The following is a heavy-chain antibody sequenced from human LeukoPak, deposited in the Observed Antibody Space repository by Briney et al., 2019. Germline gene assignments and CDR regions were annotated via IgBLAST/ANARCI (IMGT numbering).Heavy chain of an antibody. CDR1: GGSISSYY. CDR3: ARDQYYDFWSGYRNYAFDI. D-gene: IGHD3-3*01. J-gene: IGHJ3*02. Sequence: PSETLSLTCTVSGGSISSYYWSWIRQPPGKGLEWIGHIYYSGSTNYNPSLKSRVTISVDTSKNQFSLKLSSVTAADTAVYYCARDQYYDFWSGYRNYAFDIWGQGTMVTVSS. V-gene: IGHV4-59*01. CDR2: IYYSGST.